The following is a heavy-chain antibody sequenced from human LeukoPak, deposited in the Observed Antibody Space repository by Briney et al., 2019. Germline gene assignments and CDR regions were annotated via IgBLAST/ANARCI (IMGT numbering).Heavy chain of an antibody. CDR3: ARGGQGDGYSADEAFDV. D-gene: IGHD5-18*01. Sequence: SQTLSLTCAISGDSVLSNSSWNWIRQSPSRGLEWLGRTYYRSNWYNDYVLSVKSRININPDTSKNQFSLQLNSVTPEDTAVYYCARGGQGDGYSADEAFDVWGQGTMVTAS. J-gene: IGHJ3*01. V-gene: IGHV6-1*01. CDR2: TYYRSNWYN. CDR1: GDSVLSNSS.